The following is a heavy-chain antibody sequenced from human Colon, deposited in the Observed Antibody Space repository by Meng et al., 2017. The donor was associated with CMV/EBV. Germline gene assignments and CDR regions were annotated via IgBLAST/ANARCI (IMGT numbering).Heavy chain of an antibody. CDR3: ARENIPVAGTSFDY. CDR1: GFNFNYHT. V-gene: IGHV3-30-3*01. CDR2: ISYDGTTK. D-gene: IGHD6-19*01. J-gene: IGHJ4*02. Sequence: LKISCAASGFNFNYHTIHWVRQAPGKGLEWVSLISYDGTTKYYADSVKGRFTISRDNSENTAYLQMDGLRRDDTATYYCARENIPVAGTSFDYWGPGARVTVSS.